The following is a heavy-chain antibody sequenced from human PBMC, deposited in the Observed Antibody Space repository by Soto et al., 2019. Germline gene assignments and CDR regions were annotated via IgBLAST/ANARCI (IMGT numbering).Heavy chain of an antibody. CDR3: ARHVYDILIYYFDY. CDR2: IIPILGIA. D-gene: IGHD3-9*01. J-gene: IGHJ4*02. CDR1: GYTFTSYY. Sequence: GASVKVSCKASGYTFTSYYMHWVRQAPGQGLEWMGRIIPILGIANYAQKFQGRVTITADKSTSTAYMELSSLRSEDTAVYYCARHVYDILIYYFDYWGQGTLVTVSS. V-gene: IGHV1-69*02.